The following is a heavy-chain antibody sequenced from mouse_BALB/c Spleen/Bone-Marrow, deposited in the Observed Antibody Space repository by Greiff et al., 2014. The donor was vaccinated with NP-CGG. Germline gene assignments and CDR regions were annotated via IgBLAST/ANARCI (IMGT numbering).Heavy chain of an antibody. Sequence: VQLVESGAELVKPGAPVKLSCKASGYTFTSYWMHWVKQRPGQGLEWIGEINPSNGRTNYNEKFKSKATLTVDKSSSTAYMQLSSLTSEDSAVYYCARTYFDYWGQGTTLTVSS. J-gene: IGHJ2*01. CDR1: GYTFTSYW. V-gene: IGHV1S81*02. CDR3: ARTYFDY. CDR2: INPSNGRT.